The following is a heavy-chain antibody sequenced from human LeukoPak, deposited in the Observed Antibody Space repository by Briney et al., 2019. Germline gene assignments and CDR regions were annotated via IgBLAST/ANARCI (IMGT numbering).Heavy chain of an antibody. CDR1: GGTFSSYA. J-gene: IGHJ5*02. V-gene: IGHV1-69*13. D-gene: IGHD3-10*01. CDR2: IIPIFGTA. CDR3: ARDVRFGANWFDP. Sequence: ASVKVSCKASGGTFSSYAISWVRQAPGQGHEWMGGIIPIFGTANYAQKFQGRVTITADESTSTAYMELSSLRSEDTAVYYCARDVRFGANWFDPWGQGTLVTVSS.